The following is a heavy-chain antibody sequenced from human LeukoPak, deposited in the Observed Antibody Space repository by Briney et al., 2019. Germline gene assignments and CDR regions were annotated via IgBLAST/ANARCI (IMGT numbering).Heavy chain of an antibody. V-gene: IGHV3-74*01. J-gene: IGHJ5*02. Sequence: PGGSLRLSYAASGFTFSSHWMHWVRQAPEKGLVEVAHINADCSGKYYAASVKGRFTISRDNAKNTLYLQMHSLTAEDTAVYYCVRGALRDCSYTSCSRGDWFDPWGQGTLVTVSS. CDR2: INADCSGK. D-gene: IGHD2-2*01. CDR1: GFTFSSHW. CDR3: VRGALRDCSYTSCSRGDWFDP.